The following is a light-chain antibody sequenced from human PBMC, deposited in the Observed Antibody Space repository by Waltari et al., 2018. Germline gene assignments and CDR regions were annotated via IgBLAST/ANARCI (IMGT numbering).Light chain of an antibody. CDR3: QHYVSLPVT. J-gene: IGKJ1*01. V-gene: IGKV3-20*01. CDR1: QSVSRA. CDR2: GAS. Sequence: DIVLTQSPGTLSLSPGERATLSCRASQSVSRALAWYQQNPGQAPRLIIYGASKRATGIPDRFSGSGSGTDFSLIISRLEPEDFAVYYCQHYVSLPVTFGQGTKVEIK.